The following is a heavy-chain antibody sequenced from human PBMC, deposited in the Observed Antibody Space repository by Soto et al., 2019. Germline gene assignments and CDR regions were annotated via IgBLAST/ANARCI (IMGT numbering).Heavy chain of an antibody. Sequence: ASVKVSCKASGYTFTSYDINWVRQATGQGLEWMGWMNPNSGNTGYAQKFQGRVTMTRNTSISTAYMELSSLRSEDTAVYYCARAGYSYGSINYWGPGTLVTVSS. CDR3: ARAGYSYGSINY. V-gene: IGHV1-8*01. D-gene: IGHD5-18*01. CDR1: GYTFTSYD. J-gene: IGHJ4*02. CDR2: MNPNSGNT.